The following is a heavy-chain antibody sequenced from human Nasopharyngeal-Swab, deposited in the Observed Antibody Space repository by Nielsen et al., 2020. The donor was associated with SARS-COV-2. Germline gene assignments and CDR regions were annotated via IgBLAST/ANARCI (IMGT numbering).Heavy chain of an antibody. J-gene: IGHJ4*02. CDR1: GFTFSSYS. V-gene: IGHV3-21*01. D-gene: IGHD3-3*01. CDR3: ASLLSITIFGDFDY. CDR2: ISSSSSYI. Sequence: GESLKISCAASGFTFSSYSMNWVRQAPGKGLEWVSSISSSSSYIHYADSVKGRFTISRDNAKNSLYLQMNSLRAEDTAVYYCASLLSITIFGDFDYWGQGTLVTVSS.